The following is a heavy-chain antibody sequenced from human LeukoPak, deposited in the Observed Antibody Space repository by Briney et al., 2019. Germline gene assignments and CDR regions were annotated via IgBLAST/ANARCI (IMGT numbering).Heavy chain of an antibody. CDR2: ISSSSSYI. Sequence: GGSLRLSCAASGFTFSSYAMSWVRQAPRKGLEWVSSISSSSSYIYYADSVKGRFTISRDNAKNSLYLQMNSLRAEDTAVYYCARDQASNYGPPVYYMDVWGKGTTVTVSS. V-gene: IGHV3-21*01. D-gene: IGHD4-11*01. J-gene: IGHJ6*03. CDR1: GFTFSSYA. CDR3: ARDQASNYGPPVYYMDV.